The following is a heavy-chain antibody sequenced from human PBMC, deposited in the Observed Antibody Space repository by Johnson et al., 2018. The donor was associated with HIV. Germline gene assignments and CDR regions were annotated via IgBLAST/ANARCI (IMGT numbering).Heavy chain of an antibody. J-gene: IGHJ3*02. CDR2: ISYDGTNK. D-gene: IGHD3-22*01. CDR1: GFTFSSYA. V-gene: IGHV3-30-3*01. CDR3: TTDFRLRGVYDSIGYSGHDAFDI. Sequence: QVQLVESGGGVVQTGRSLRLSCAASGFTFSSYAMHWVRQAPGKGLEWVAIISYDGTNKYYADSVKGRFTISRDNSKNKLYLQMKSLKIEDQAVYYCTTDFRLRGVYDSIGYSGHDAFDIWGQGTMVTVSS.